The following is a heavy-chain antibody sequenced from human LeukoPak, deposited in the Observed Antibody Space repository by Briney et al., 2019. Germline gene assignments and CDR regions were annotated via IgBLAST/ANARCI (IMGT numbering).Heavy chain of an antibody. J-gene: IGHJ4*02. CDR1: GYSFINNG. D-gene: IGHD3-16*01. CDR2: ISPYNGNT. V-gene: IGHV1-18*01. Sequence: ASVKVCCKASGYSFINNGINWVRQAPGQGLEWMGWISPYNGNTNFAQKLQGRVTLTTDTSTSTAYLELRSLRSDDTAVYYCARGETRNDYWGQGNLVSVSS. CDR3: ARGETRNDY.